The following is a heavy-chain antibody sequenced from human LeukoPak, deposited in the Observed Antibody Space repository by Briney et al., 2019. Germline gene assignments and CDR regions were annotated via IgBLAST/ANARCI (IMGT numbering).Heavy chain of an antibody. CDR1: GFTVSSNY. J-gene: IGHJ4*02. D-gene: IGHD3-10*01. CDR3: ARGTVTMVDC. CDR2: IYSGGST. V-gene: IGHV3-66*01. Sequence: GGSLRLSCAASGFTVSSNYMSWVRQAPGRGLEWVSVIYSGGSTYYADSVKGRFTISSDNSKNTLFLQMNSLRAGDTAVYYCARGTVTMVDCWGQGTLVTVSS.